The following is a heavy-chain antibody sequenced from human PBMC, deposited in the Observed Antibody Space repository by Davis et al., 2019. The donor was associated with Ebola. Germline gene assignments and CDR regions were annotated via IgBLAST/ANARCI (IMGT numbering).Heavy chain of an antibody. J-gene: IGHJ4*02. V-gene: IGHV4-31*03. CDR1: GGSISSGGYY. CDR2: IYYSGST. CDR3: ARAIPYYYGSGSPYFDY. D-gene: IGHD3-10*01. Sequence: PSETLSLTCTVSGGSISSGGYYWSWIRQHPGKGLEWIGYIYYSGSTYYNPSLKSRVTISVDTSKNQLSLKLSSVTAADTAVYYCARAIPYYYGSGSPYFDYWGQGTLVTVSS.